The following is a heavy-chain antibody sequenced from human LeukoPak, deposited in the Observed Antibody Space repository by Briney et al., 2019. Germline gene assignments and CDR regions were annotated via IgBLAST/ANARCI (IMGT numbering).Heavy chain of an antibody. D-gene: IGHD2-2*01. CDR3: ARSEYQLPDLENY. CDR2: ISSSSSSYI. J-gene: IGHJ4*02. CDR1: GFTFSSYS. V-gene: IGHV3-21*01. Sequence: KPGGSLRLSCAASGFTFSSYSMNWVRQAPGKGLEWVSSISSSSSSYIYYADSVKGRFTISRDNAKNSLYLQMNSLRAEDTAVYYCARSEYQLPDLENYWGQGTLVTVSS.